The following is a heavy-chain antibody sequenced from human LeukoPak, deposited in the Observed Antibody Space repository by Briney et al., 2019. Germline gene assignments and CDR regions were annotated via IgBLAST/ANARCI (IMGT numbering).Heavy chain of an antibody. Sequence: PGGSLRLSCVASGFTVSSNCMSWVRQAPGKGLEWLSVFYSGGSTYYADSVNGRFTMSRDNSKNTLYLQMNGLRVEDTAVYYCARVSPFDYWGQGTQVTVSS. CDR1: GFTVSSNC. V-gene: IGHV3-66*01. CDR2: FYSGGST. J-gene: IGHJ4*02. CDR3: ARVSPFDY.